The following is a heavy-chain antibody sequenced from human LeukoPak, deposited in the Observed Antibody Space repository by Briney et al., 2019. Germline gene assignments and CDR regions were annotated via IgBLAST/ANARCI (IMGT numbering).Heavy chain of an antibody. CDR3: ARAVPPVAGASPFDY. CDR1: GGSISSYY. V-gene: IGHV4-59*12. D-gene: IGHD6-19*01. CDR2: IYYSGST. J-gene: IGHJ4*02. Sequence: PSETLSLTCTVSGGSISSYYWSWIRQPPGKGLEWIGYIYYSGSTNYNPSLKSRVTISVDTSKNQFSLKLSSVTAADTAVYYCARAVPPVAGASPFDYWGQGTLVTVSS.